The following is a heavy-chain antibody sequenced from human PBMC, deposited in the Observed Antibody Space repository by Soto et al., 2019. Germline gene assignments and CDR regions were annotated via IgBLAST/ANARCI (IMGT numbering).Heavy chain of an antibody. V-gene: IGHV3-7*04. CDR2: IKQDGSEK. Sequence: EVQLVESGGGLVQPGGSLRLSCAASGFTFSGYWMSWVRQAPGKGLEWVANIKQDGSEKYYVDSVKGRFTISRDNAKNSLYLAINSLRAEDTAVYYCARAPYGGYVWGGVDYGGQATLATASS. D-gene: IGHD3-16*01. CDR3: ARAPYGGYVWGGVDY. J-gene: IGHJ4*02. CDR1: GFTFSGYW.